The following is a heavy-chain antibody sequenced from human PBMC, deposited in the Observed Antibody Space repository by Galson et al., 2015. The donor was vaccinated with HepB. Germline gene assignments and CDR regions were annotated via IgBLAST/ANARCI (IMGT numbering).Heavy chain of an antibody. CDR2: INPNSGGT. Sequence: SVKVSCKASGYTFTGYYMHWVRQAPGQGLEWMGRINPNSGGTNYAQKVQGRVTMTRDTSISTAYMELSRLRSDDTAVYYCAREGYYDSSGYLYWGQGTLVTVSS. J-gene: IGHJ4*02. D-gene: IGHD3-22*01. CDR1: GYTFTGYY. V-gene: IGHV1-2*06. CDR3: AREGYYDSSGYLY.